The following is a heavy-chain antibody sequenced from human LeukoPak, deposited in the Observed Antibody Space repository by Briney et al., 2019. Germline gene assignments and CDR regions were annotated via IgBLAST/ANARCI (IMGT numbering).Heavy chain of an antibody. V-gene: IGHV5-51*01. CDR2: IYAGGSDI. CDR1: GYTFTNYW. D-gene: IGHD3-3*01. J-gene: IGHJ4*02. CDR3: ARHSDFWSGYYMNY. Sequence: KRGESLQICCKGSGYTFTNYWSCGGRPMPGKGLEWMGIIYAGGSDISYSPSFPGQVTISADKSISTAYLQWSSLKASDTALYYCARHSDFWSGYYMNYWGQGNLVTVSS.